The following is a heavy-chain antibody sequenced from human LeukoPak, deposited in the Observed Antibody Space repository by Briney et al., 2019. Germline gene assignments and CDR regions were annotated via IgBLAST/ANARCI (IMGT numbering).Heavy chain of an antibody. CDR1: GFTFTTYA. CDR3: AKDLALAGTGGGFDV. Sequence: GGSLRLSCAASGFTFTTYAINWVRQAPGKGLEXXXGISADDKAYYADSVKGRFTISRDNSKNTVSLQMSSLRAEDTALYYCAKDLALAGTGGGFDVWGQGTRVAVSS. V-gene: IGHV3-23*01. CDR2: ISADDKA. J-gene: IGHJ3*01. D-gene: IGHD6-19*01.